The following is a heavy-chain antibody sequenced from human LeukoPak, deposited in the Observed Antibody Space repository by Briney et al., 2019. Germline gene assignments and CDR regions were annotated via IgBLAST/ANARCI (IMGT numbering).Heavy chain of an antibody. V-gene: IGHV4-59*01. CDR1: GGSISSYY. D-gene: IGHD6-13*01. Sequence: SETLSLTCTVSGGSISSYYWSWIRQPPGKGLEWIGYIYYSGSTNYNPSLKSRVTISVDTSKNQFSLKLSSVTAADTAVYYCARLGGGSWYGYWSQGTLVTGSS. CDR2: IYYSGST. J-gene: IGHJ4*02. CDR3: ARLGGGSWYGY.